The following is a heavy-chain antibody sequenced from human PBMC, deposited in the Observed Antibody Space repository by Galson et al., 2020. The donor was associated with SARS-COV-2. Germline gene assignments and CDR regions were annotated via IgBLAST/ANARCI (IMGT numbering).Heavy chain of an antibody. CDR3: ARDRSGYAAFDI. J-gene: IGHJ3*02. CDR1: GGSISSNGYY. Sequence: SETLSLTCTVSGGSISSNGYYWTWIRQHPGKGLEWIGYIYYSGSAYYSPSLKSRVTISVDTSKNQFSLKLTSVTAADTAVYYCARDRSGYAAFDIWGLGTMVTVSS. D-gene: IGHD2-2*01. V-gene: IGHV4-31*03. CDR2: IYYSGSA.